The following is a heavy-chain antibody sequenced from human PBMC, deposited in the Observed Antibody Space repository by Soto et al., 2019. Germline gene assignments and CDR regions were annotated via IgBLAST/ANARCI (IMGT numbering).Heavy chain of an antibody. V-gene: IGHV3-23*01. CDR3: AKDTEWLLFNWFDP. CDR1: GFTFSSYA. J-gene: IGHJ5*02. D-gene: IGHD3-3*01. Sequence: GGSLRLSCAAPGFTFSSYAMSWVRQAPGKGLEWVSAISGSGGSTYYADSVKGRFTISRDNSKNTLYLQMNSLRAEDTAVYYCAKDTEWLLFNWFDPWGQGTLVTVSS. CDR2: ISGSGGST.